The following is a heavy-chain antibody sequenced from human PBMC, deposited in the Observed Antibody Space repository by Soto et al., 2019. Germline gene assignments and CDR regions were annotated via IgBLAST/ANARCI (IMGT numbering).Heavy chain of an antibody. CDR2: ISSSSSYI. V-gene: IGHV3-21*01. Sequence: PGGSLRLSCAASGFAFSGYSMSWVRQAPGKGLEWVSSISSSSSYIYYADSVKGRFTISRDNAKNSLYLQMNSLRAEDTAVYYCARVTAAAGVFDYWDQGTLVTVSS. CDR1: GFAFSGYS. D-gene: IGHD6-13*01. J-gene: IGHJ4*02. CDR3: ARVTAAAGVFDY.